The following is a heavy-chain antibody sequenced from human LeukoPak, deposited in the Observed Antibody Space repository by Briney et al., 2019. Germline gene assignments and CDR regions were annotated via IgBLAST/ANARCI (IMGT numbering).Heavy chain of an antibody. CDR2: IYYSGNT. D-gene: IGHD2-21*02. J-gene: IGHJ4*02. Sequence: SETLSLTCTVSGGSISSSSYYWGWTRQPPGKGLEWIGSIYYSGNTYYNPSLKSRVTISVDTSKNQLSLKLSSVTAADTAVYYCARPRQGDYYFDYWGQGTLVTVSS. CDR3: ARPRQGDYYFDY. V-gene: IGHV4-39*01. CDR1: GGSISSSSYY.